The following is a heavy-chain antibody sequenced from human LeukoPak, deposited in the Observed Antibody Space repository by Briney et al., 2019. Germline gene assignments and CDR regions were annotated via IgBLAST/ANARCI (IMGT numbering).Heavy chain of an antibody. J-gene: IGHJ3*02. CDR2: IYYSGST. D-gene: IGHD3-16*01. CDR3: ARGFGPGGAFDI. CDR1: GGSISTYY. V-gene: IGHV4-59*01. Sequence: SETLSLTCTVSGGSISTYYWSWIRQPPGKGLEWIGYIYYSGSTNYNPSLKSRVTISVDTSKNQFSLKLSSVTAADTAVYYCARGFGPGGAFDIWGQGTMVSVSS.